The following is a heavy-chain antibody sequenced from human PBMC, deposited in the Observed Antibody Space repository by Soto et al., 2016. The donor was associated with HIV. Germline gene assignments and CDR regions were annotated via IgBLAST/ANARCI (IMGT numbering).Heavy chain of an antibody. J-gene: IGHJ6*03. CDR2: ISGSGSST. V-gene: IGHV3-23*01. Sequence: EVQLLESGGGLVQPGGSLRLSCAASGFTFSSYAMSWVRQAPGKGLEWVSAISGSGSSTYYADSVKGRFTISRDNSKNTLYLQMNSLRAEDTAVYYCGNPLLSTYYYMDVWVQRDHGHRLL. CDR1: GFTFSSYA. CDR3: GNPLLSTYYYMDV. D-gene: IGHD2-15*01.